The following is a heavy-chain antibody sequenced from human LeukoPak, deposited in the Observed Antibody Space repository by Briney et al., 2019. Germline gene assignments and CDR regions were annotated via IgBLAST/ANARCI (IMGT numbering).Heavy chain of an antibody. CDR3: AREKDAFDI. J-gene: IGHJ3*02. Sequence: GGSLRLSCAASGFTFSSYYMNWVRQTPGEGLEWVANIKQDGSEKYYVDSVKGRFTISRDNAKNSLYLQMNSLRAEDTAVYYCAREKDAFDIWGQGTMVTVSS. CDR2: IKQDGSEK. CDR1: GFTFSSYY. V-gene: IGHV3-7*01.